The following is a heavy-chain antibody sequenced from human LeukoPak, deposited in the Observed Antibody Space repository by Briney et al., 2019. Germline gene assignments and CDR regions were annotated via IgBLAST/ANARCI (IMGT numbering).Heavy chain of an antibody. V-gene: IGHV1-46*01. CDR3: AREPPESYYFDY. J-gene: IGHJ4*02. D-gene: IGHD2/OR15-2a*01. CDR2: IRPSSGRA. Sequence: ASVKVSCKPPGYIFSNHYIHWVRQAPGQGPEWMGIIRPSSGRADYTQKLQGRVTMTRDMSTTTVYMELTTLGSDDTAVYFCAREPPESYYFDYWGQGTLVTVSS. CDR1: GYIFSNHY.